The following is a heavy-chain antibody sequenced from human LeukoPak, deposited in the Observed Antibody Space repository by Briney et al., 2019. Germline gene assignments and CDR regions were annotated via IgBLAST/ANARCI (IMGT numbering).Heavy chain of an antibody. D-gene: IGHD3-16*02. V-gene: IGHV3-7*01. CDR2: IKQDGSEK. Sequence: GGSLRLSCAASGFTFSSYWMSWVRQAPGKGLEWVDNIKQDGSEKYYVDSVKGRFTISRDNAKNSLYLQMNSLRAEDTAVYYCARDRYRDAFDIWGQGTMVTVSS. CDR1: GFTFSSYW. CDR3: ARDRYRDAFDI. J-gene: IGHJ3*02.